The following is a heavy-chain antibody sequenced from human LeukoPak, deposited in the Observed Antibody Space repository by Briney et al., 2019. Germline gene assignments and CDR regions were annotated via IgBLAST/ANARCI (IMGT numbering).Heavy chain of an antibody. CDR2: INHSGST. D-gene: IGHD6-13*01. V-gene: IGHV4-34*01. Sequence: SETLSLTCAVYGGSFSGYYWSWIRQPPGRGLEWIGEINHSGSTNYNPSLKSRVTISVDTSKNQFSLKLSSVTAADTAVYYCAREDSSSWYYFDYWGQGTLVTVSS. CDR1: GGSFSGYY. CDR3: AREDSSSWYYFDY. J-gene: IGHJ4*02.